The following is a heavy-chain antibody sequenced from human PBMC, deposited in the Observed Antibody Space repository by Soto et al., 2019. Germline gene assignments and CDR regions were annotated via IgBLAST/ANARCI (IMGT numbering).Heavy chain of an antibody. Sequence: QVQLVQSGAEVKKPGASVKVSCKASGYTFSSYSMQWVRQAPGQRLEWMGWIDAGNENTKYSQKLQGRLTITRDTSASTAYMELSSLRSEDTAVYYCARGVASGWSPYDYWGQGTVVIVSS. CDR2: IDAGNENT. CDR3: ARGVASGWSPYDY. D-gene: IGHD6-19*01. J-gene: IGHJ4*02. V-gene: IGHV1-3*01. CDR1: GYTFSSYS.